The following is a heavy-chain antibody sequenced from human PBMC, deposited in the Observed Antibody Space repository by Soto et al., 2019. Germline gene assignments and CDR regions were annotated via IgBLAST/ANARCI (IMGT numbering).Heavy chain of an antibody. D-gene: IGHD2-15*01. Sequence: SDSLDLTSAVSGVSVGSTYYYWTLIRQPPGKGLEWIGYIFYSGSTNYNPSLKSRLTISADTSKNQFSLNLRSVTAADTAVYYCVREGCSGGTCYSGYNLGIDYWGPGILVTVSS. CDR3: VREGCSGGTCYSGYNLGIDY. CDR2: IFYSGST. CDR1: GVSVGSTYYY. V-gene: IGHV4-61*01. J-gene: IGHJ4*02.